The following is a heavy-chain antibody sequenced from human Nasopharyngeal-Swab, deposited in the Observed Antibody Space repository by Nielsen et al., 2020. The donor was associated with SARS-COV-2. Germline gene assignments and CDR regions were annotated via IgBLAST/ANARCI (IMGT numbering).Heavy chain of an antibody. CDR2: MNPNSGNT. V-gene: IGHV1-8*01. Sequence: ASVKVSCKVSGYTLTELSMHWVRQATGQELEWMGWMNPNSGNTGYAQKFQGRVTMTRNTSISTAYMELSSLRSEDTAVYYCARGGYSTNAFDIWGQGTMVTVSS. J-gene: IGHJ3*02. D-gene: IGHD6-13*01. CDR1: GYTLTELS. CDR3: ARGGYSTNAFDI.